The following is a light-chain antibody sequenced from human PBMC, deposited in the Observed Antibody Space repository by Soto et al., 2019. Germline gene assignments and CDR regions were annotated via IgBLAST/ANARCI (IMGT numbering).Light chain of an antibody. CDR2: GVT. V-gene: IGLV2-14*01. Sequence: QSVVTQPASVSGSPGQSITITCTGTSSDIGGYDYVSWYQHHPGKAPKVIIYGVTNRPSGVSHRFSGSKSANTASLTISGLQAEDEADYYCTSYTSSSPHDSGTGTQVTVL. CDR1: SSDIGGYDY. J-gene: IGLJ1*01. CDR3: TSYTSSSPHD.